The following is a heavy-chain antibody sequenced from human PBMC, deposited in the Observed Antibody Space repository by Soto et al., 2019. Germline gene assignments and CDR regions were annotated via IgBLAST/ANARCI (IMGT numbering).Heavy chain of an antibody. Sequence: QVQLVQSGAEVKKPGASVKVSCKSSGYTFTSYGISWVRQAPGHGLEWMGWISAYNGNTNYAQKLQGRVTMTTDTSTSTAYMELKSLRSDATAVYYCARAHDIRDYFDYWGQGTLVTVSS. V-gene: IGHV1-18*01. J-gene: IGHJ4*02. D-gene: IGHD3-9*01. CDR2: ISAYNGNT. CDR3: ARAHDIRDYFDY. CDR1: GYTFTSYG.